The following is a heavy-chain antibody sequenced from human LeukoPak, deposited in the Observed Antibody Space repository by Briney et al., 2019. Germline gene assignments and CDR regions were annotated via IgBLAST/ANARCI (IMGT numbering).Heavy chain of an antibody. D-gene: IGHD3-22*01. J-gene: IGHJ4*02. V-gene: IGHV3-30*18. CDR2: ISYDGSNK. CDR3: AKDLRYYDSSAPPGGY. CDR1: GFTFSSYW. Sequence: PGGSLRLSCAASGFTFSSYWMTWVRQAPGKGLEWVAVISYDGSNKYYADSVKGRFTISRDNSKNTLYLQMNSLRAEDTAVYYCAKDLRYYDSSAPPGGYWGQGTLVTVSS.